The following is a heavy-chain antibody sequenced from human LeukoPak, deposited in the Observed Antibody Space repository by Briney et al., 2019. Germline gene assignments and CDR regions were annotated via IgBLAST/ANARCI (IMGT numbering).Heavy chain of an antibody. J-gene: IGHJ5*02. V-gene: IGHV4-61*01. D-gene: IGHD2-15*01. Sequence: SQTLSLTCTVSGGSVSSGSDYWSWIRQPPGKGLEWIGYIYYSGGTNYNPSLKRRVTISVDTSKNKLSLKLSSVTAADTAVYYCARELRYSPNRFDPWGQGTLVTVSS. CDR1: GGSVSSGSDY. CDR3: ARELRYSPNRFDP. CDR2: IYYSGGT.